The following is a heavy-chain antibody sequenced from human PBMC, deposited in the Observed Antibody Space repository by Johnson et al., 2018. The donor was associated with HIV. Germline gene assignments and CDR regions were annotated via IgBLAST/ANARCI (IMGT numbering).Heavy chain of an antibody. CDR2: ISYDGSNT. J-gene: IGHJ3*02. D-gene: IGHD3-22*01. CDR1: GFTFSSYA. Sequence: QMLLVESGGGVVQPGRSLRLSCAASGFTFSSYAMHWVRQAPGKGLEWVGVISYDGSNTYYVDSVKGRLTISRDNANNSLYLQMNSLRAEDTAGYYCARDSPYYYDSSGWESAFDIWGQGTMVTVSS. CDR3: ARDSPYYYDSSGWESAFDI. V-gene: IGHV3-30-3*01.